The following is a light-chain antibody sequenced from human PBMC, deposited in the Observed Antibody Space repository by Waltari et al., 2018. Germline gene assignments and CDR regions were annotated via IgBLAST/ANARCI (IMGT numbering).Light chain of an antibody. J-gene: IGKJ3*01. CDR1: ESVKGNY. Sequence: EIVLTQSPGTLSLTPAERATLSCRANESVKGNYLVRYQQKPGQAPRVLIYGSSKRATGIPDRFSGSGSGRDFTLTISRLEPEDFAMYYCQHYDGSPYTFGPGTKLEIK. CDR3: QHYDGSPYT. CDR2: GSS. V-gene: IGKV3-20*01.